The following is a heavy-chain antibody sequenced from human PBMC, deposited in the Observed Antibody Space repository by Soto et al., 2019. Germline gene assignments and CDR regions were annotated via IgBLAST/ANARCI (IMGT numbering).Heavy chain of an antibody. J-gene: IGHJ4*02. CDR2: IWYDGTNK. Sequence: PGGSLRLSCAASGFTFSTYGMHWVRQAPGKGLEWLAIIWYDGTNKFYADSVKGRFTVSRDNYKNTLYLQMNGLRAEDTAVYYCATDGPRIAVAGTYPDHWGQGTLVTVYS. D-gene: IGHD6-19*01. CDR1: GFTFSTYG. CDR3: ATDGPRIAVAGTYPDH. V-gene: IGHV3-33*01.